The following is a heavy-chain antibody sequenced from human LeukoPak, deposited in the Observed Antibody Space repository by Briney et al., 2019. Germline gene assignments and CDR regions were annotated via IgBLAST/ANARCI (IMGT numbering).Heavy chain of an antibody. CDR1: GYTFTGYY. J-gene: IGHJ4*02. CDR3: ASSSGYSYGPYYFDY. D-gene: IGHD5-18*01. CDR2: INPNSGDT. Sequence: GASVKVSCKASGYTFTGYYVHWVRQAPGQGLEWMGRINPNSGDTNYAQKFQGRVTMTRDTSISTAYVELSRLRSDDTAVYYCASSSGYSYGPYYFDYWGQGTLVTVSS. V-gene: IGHV1-2*06.